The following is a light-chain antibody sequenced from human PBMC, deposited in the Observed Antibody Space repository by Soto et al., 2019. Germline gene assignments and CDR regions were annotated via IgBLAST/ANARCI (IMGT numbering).Light chain of an antibody. CDR1: SSDIGAYDY. J-gene: IGLJ1*01. V-gene: IGLV2-14*01. CDR3: FSFTTTGTHV. CDR2: EVN. Sequence: QAALTQPASLSGSPGQSITISCTGTSSDIGAYDYVSWFQQHPGKAPKLMISEVNNRPSGVSNRFSGSKPGNTAYLTLSGLQVEDEAAYFCFSFTTTGTHVFGTGTKVTVL.